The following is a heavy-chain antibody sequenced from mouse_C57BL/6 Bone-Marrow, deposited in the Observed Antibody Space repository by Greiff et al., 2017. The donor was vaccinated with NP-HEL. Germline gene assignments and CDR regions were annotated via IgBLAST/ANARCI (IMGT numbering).Heavy chain of an antibody. CDR3: ARQGVYYGSSNFDY. V-gene: IGHV5-6*02. J-gene: IGHJ2*01. CDR2: ISSGGSYT. Sequence: EVKLVESGGDLVKPGGSLKLSCAASGFTFSSYGMSWVRQTPDKRLEWVATISSGGSYTYYPDSVKGRFTISRDNAKNTLYLQMSSLKSEDTAMYYCARQGVYYGSSNFDYGGQGTTLTVTA. CDR1: GFTFSSYG. D-gene: IGHD1-1*01.